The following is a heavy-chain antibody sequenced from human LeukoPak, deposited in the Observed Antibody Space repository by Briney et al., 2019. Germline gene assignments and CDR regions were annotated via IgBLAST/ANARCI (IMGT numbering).Heavy chain of an antibody. D-gene: IGHD4-23*01. Sequence: SVKVSCKASGGTFSSYAISWVRQAPGQGLEWMGRIIPIFGTANYAQKFQGRVTITTDESTSTAYMELSSLRSDDTAVYYCAREPNSGYYYYMDVWGKGTTVTVSS. J-gene: IGHJ6*03. V-gene: IGHV1-69*05. CDR1: GGTFSSYA. CDR3: AREPNSGYYYYMDV. CDR2: IIPIFGTA.